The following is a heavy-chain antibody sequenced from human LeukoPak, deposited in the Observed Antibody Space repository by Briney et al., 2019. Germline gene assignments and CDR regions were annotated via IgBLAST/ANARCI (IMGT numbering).Heavy chain of an antibody. CDR3: ARVVIPEYSSSLGNYYYYYMDV. D-gene: IGHD6-13*01. CDR2: ISAYNGNT. CDR1: GYTFTSYD. V-gene: IGHV1-18*01. J-gene: IGHJ6*03. Sequence: ASVKVSCKASGYTFTSYDINWVRQATGQGLEWMGWISAYNGNTNYAQKLQGRVTMTTDTSTSTAYMELRSLRSDDTAVYYCARVVIPEYSSSLGNYYYYYMDVWGKGTTVTVSS.